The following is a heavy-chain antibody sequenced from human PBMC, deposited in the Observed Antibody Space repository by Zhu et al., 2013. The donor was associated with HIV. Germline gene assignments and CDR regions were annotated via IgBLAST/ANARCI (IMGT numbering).Heavy chain of an antibody. CDR3: ARVRSLSGAFDL. Sequence: QAQLVQSGTEVKKPGASVKVSCKASGYTFNNYGITWVRQAPGQGLEWMGWIRSSPANTKYAQKFQGRVIMTTDTSTRAAYLELGSLRSDDSAVYYCARVRSLSGAFDLWGQGTMVTVSS. CDR2: IRSSPANT. J-gene: IGHJ3*01. CDR1: GYTFNNYG. V-gene: IGHV1-18*01. D-gene: IGHD3-10*01.